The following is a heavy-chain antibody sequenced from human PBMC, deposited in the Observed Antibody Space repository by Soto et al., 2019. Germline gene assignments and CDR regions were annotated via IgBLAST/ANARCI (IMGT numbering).Heavy chain of an antibody. Sequence: PGGSLRLSCAASGFTFSNYAMSRVRQAPGKGLEWVSGISGSGGSTYYADSVKGRFTISRDNSKNTLYLQMNSLRAEDTAVYYCARAQPPYYYYMDVWGKGTTVTVSS. D-gene: IGHD2-2*01. V-gene: IGHV3-23*01. CDR3: ARAQPPYYYYMDV. J-gene: IGHJ6*03. CDR1: GFTFSNYA. CDR2: ISGSGGST.